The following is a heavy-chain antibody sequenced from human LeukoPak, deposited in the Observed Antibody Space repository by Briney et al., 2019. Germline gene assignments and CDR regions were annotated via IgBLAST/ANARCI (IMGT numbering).Heavy chain of an antibody. D-gene: IGHD2-2*03. CDR1: NGSMTSDSYY. V-gene: IGHV4-39*02. J-gene: IGHJ5*02. Sequence: PSETLSLTCTVSNGSMTSDSYYWAWVRQPPGKGLEWIGTIFYSGTTYYFASLKSRVTVSLDTSKKNFSLRLSSVTAADTAVYYCARLWIVATWFDAWGQGALVTVSS. CDR2: IFYSGTT. CDR3: ARLWIVATWFDA.